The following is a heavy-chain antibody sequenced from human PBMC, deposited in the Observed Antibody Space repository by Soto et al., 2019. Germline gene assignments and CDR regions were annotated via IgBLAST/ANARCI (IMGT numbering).Heavy chain of an antibody. CDR2: ISAYNGNT. Sequence: ASVKVSCKASGYTFTSYGISWVRQAPGQGLEWMGWISAYNGNTNYAQKLQGRVTMTTDTSTSTAYMELRSLRSDDTAVYYCARRRDPSLRFLDAPFDPWGQGTLVTVFS. CDR3: ARRRDPSLRFLDAPFDP. D-gene: IGHD3-3*01. J-gene: IGHJ5*02. V-gene: IGHV1-18*01. CDR1: GYTFTSYG.